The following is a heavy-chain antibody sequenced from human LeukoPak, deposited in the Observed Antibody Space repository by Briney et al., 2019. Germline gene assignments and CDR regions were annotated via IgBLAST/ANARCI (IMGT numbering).Heavy chain of an antibody. Sequence: SETLSLTCTVSGGSISSSSYYWGWIRQPPGKGLEWIGSIYHSGSTYHNPSLKSRVTISVDTSKNQFSLKLSSVTAADTAVYYCARSYYDFWSGYYNLFDYWGQGTLVTVSS. CDR3: ARSYYDFWSGYYNLFDY. D-gene: IGHD3-3*01. V-gene: IGHV4-39*01. J-gene: IGHJ4*02. CDR1: GGSISSSSYY. CDR2: IYHSGST.